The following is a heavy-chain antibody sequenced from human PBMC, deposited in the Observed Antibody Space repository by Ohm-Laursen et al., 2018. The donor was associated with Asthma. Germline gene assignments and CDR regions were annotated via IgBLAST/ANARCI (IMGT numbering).Heavy chain of an antibody. D-gene: IGHD2-21*01. J-gene: IGHJ6*02. CDR3: AREYCGGDCYYYYGMDV. CDR1: GGSISSYY. V-gene: IGHV4-59*01. Sequence: GTLSLTCTVSGGSISSYYWSWIRQPPGKGLEWIGYIYYSGSTNYNPSLKGRVTISVDTSKNQFSLKLSSVTAADTAVYYCAREYCGGDCYYYYGMDVWGQGTTVTVSS. CDR2: IYYSGST.